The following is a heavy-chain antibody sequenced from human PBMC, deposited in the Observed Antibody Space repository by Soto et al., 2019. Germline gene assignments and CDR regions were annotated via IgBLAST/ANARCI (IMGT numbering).Heavy chain of an antibody. CDR1: GYTFNSYY. V-gene: IGHV1-46*02. Sequence: QVQLVQSGAEVKKPGASVKVSCKASGYTFNSYYIHWVRQAPGQGLEWMGIFNPSGGSTNYPQKLQGRDTLTRDTSTSTVYMELSSLRSEDKAIYYWERGGDDGYFDLWGRGTLVTVSS. J-gene: IGHJ2*01. D-gene: IGHD2-21*02. CDR3: ERGGDDGYFDL. CDR2: FNPSGGST.